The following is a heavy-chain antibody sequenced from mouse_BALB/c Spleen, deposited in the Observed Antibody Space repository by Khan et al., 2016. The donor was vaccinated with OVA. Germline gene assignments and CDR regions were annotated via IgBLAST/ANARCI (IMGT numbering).Heavy chain of an antibody. CDR3: LRDGAYHRNDGWFAY. Sequence: QMQLEESGAELARPGASVKMSCKASGYTFTSYTIHWIKLTPGQGLEWIGFINPSNGYTNSNHKFKDKATLTADKSSTTVNMQLSNLTSDDSAVYNCLRDGAYHRNDGWFAYWGQGTLVTVSA. V-gene: IGHV1-4*01. CDR1: GYTFTSYT. J-gene: IGHJ3*01. CDR2: INPSNGYT. D-gene: IGHD2-14*01.